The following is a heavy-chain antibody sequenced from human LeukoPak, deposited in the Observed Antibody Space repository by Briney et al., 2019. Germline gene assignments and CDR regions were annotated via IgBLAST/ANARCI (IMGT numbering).Heavy chain of an antibody. CDR3: AREGYSYGYVGNAFDI. J-gene: IGHJ3*02. V-gene: IGHV4-61*02. CDR2: IYTSGST. D-gene: IGHD5-18*01. CDR1: GGSISSGSYY. Sequence: SQTQSLTCTVSGGSISSGSYYWSWIRQPAGKGLEWIGRIYTSGSTNYNPSLKCRVTISVDTSKNQFSLKLSSVTAADTAVYYCAREGYSYGYVGNAFDIWGQGTMVTVSS.